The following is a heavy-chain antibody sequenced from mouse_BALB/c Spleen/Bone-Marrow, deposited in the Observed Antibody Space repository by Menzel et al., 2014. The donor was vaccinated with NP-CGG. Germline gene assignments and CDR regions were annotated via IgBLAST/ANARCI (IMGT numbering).Heavy chain of an antibody. CDR1: GFSFSMYW. J-gene: IGHJ2*01. D-gene: IGHD1-1*02. CDR2: IYPGDGDT. CDR3: ARSGWEGFAD. Sequence: QVQLQQSGADLVRPGSSVKISCKTSGFSFSMYWMNWVEQGPGQGLEWIGQIYPGDGDTEYNGRFKGKATLTADKSSSTAYMQLSSLTSEDSAVYFCARSGWEGFADWGQGTTLTVSS. V-gene: IGHV1-80*01.